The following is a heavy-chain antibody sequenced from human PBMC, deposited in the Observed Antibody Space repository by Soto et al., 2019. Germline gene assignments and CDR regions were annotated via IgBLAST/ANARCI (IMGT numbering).Heavy chain of an antibody. J-gene: IGHJ5*02. V-gene: IGHV1-69*12. CDR1: GGTFSRYA. CDR3: ASGKSDDYGDYRWFDR. Sequence: QVQLVQSGAEVKKPGSSVKVSCKASGGTFSRYAISWVRQAPGQGLEWMGGIIPIFGTANYAQKFQGRVTIAADESTSTAYMELSSLRSEDTAVYYCASGKSDDYGDYRWFDRWGQGTLVTVSS. CDR2: IIPIFGTA. D-gene: IGHD4-17*01.